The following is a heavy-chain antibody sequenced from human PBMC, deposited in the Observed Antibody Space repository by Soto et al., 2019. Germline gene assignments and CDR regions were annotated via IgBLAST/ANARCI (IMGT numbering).Heavy chain of an antibody. CDR1: GGTFSSYA. Sequence: GASVKVSCKASGGTFSSYAISWVRQAPGQGLEWMGGIIPIFGTANYAQKFQGRVTITADESTSTAYMELSSLRSEDTAVYYCARARVSGGSSGSSPEAFDIWGQGTMVTVSS. J-gene: IGHJ3*02. V-gene: IGHV1-69*13. D-gene: IGHD3-22*01. CDR2: IIPIFGTA. CDR3: ARARVSGGSSGSSPEAFDI.